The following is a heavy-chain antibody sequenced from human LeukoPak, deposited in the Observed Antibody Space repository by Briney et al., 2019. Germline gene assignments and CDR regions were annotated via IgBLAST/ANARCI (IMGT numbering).Heavy chain of an antibody. Sequence: SETLSLTCTVSGGSISSYYWSWIRQPPGKGLEWIGYIYYSGSTNYNPSLKSRVTISVDTSKNQFSLKLSSVTAADTAVYYCARLAPYCGNDYWGQGTLVTVSS. CDR2: IYYSGST. J-gene: IGHJ4*02. V-gene: IGHV4-59*01. CDR3: ARLAPYCGNDY. CDR1: GGSISSYY. D-gene: IGHD3-10*01.